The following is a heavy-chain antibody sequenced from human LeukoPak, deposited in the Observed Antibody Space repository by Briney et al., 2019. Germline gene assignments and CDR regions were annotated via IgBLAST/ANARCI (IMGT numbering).Heavy chain of an antibody. D-gene: IGHD2-2*01. CDR2: ITPIFGTA. CDR1: GGTFSSYA. V-gene: IGHV1-69*13. J-gene: IGHJ4*02. Sequence: ASVKVSCKASGGTFSSYAISWVRQAPGQGLEWMGGITPIFGTANYAQKFQGRVTITADESTSTAYMELSSLRSEDTAVYYCARTLYCSSTSCYSRGYHDLWGQGTLVTVSS. CDR3: ARTLYCSSTSCYSRGYHDL.